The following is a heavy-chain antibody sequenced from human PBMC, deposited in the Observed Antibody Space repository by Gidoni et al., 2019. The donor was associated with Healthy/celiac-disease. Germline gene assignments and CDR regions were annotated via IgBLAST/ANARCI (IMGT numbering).Heavy chain of an antibody. CDR2: ISYDGSNK. CDR1: GFTFSSYA. J-gene: IGHJ4*02. V-gene: IGHV3-30-3*01. Sequence: QVQLVESGGGVVQPGRSLRLSCSASGFTFSSYAMHWVRQAPGKGLEWVAVISYDGSNKYYADSVKGRFTISRDNSKNTLYLQMNSLRAEDTAVYYCARESPPGDYWGQGTLVTVSS. CDR3: ARESPPGDY.